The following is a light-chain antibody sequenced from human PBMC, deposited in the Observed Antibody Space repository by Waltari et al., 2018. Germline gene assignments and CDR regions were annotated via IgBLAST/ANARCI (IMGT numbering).Light chain of an antibody. CDR1: TGAVTSGHY. J-gene: IGLJ3*02. V-gene: IGLV7-43*01. Sequence: QTVVTQEASLTVSPGGTVTLTCASSTGAVTSGHYSNWFQQKPGQAPRALLYSTSNKDSWTPDRFSGSLLGGKFALTLSGAQPEDEAEYYCLLYYGGVWVFGGGTKLTGL. CDR2: STS. CDR3: LLYYGGVWV.